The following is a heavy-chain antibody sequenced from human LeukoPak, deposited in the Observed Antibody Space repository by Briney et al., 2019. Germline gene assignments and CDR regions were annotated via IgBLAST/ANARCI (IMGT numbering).Heavy chain of an antibody. CDR1: GFTFSSYA. D-gene: IGHD3-16*02. J-gene: IGHJ4*02. CDR2: ISGSGGST. CDR3: AKKDYYDYVWGSYRNTKTKPYYFDY. V-gene: IGHV3-23*01. Sequence: GGSLRLSCAASGFTFSSYAMRCVRHSPGKGRECVSAISGSGGSTYYADSVERRFTIARENSKNTLYLQMNRLRAENTAVYYCAKKDYYDYVWGSYRNTKTKPYYFDYWGQGTLVTVSS.